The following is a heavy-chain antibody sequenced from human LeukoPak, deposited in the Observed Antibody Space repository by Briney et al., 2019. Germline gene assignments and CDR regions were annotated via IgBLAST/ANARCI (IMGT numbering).Heavy chain of an antibody. CDR2: THYSGST. CDR3: ASGYCGGACQLGGVDM. CDR1: GGSISTYY. V-gene: IGHV4-59*01. D-gene: IGHD2-21*02. J-gene: IGHJ3*02. Sequence: SSETLSLTCAVSGGSISTYYWSWLRQPPGKGLEYIGYTHYSGSTNYNPSLKSRVTISLDTSGNQFSLKLSSVTAADTAVYYCASGYCGGACQLGGVDMWGQGTMVTVSS.